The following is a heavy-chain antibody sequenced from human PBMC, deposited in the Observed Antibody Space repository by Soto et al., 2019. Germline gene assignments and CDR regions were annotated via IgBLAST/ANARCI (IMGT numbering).Heavy chain of an antibody. D-gene: IGHD1-7*01. CDR3: ARDLYWNYPGNAFDI. J-gene: IGHJ3*02. V-gene: IGHV3-21*01. Sequence: GGSLRLSCAASGFTFSSYSMNWVRQAPGKGLEWVSSISSSSSYIYYADSVKGRFTISRDNAKNSLYLQMNSLRAEDTAVYYCARDLYWNYPGNAFDIWAQGTMVTVSS. CDR1: GFTFSSYS. CDR2: ISSSSSYI.